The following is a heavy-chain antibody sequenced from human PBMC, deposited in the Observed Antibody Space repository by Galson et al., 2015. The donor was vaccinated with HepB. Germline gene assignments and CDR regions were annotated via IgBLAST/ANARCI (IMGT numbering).Heavy chain of an antibody. CDR3: SREGYDFWSGYADYYYYGMDV. V-gene: IGHV3-48*02. Sequence: SLRLSCAASGFTFSSFAMNWVRQAPGKGLEWVSYISSSSSTINYADSVKGRFTISRDNAKNSLFLQVHSLRDEDTAVYYCSREGYDFWSGYADYYYYGMDVWGQGTTVTVSS. D-gene: IGHD3-3*01. CDR2: ISSSSSTI. CDR1: GFTFSSFA. J-gene: IGHJ6*02.